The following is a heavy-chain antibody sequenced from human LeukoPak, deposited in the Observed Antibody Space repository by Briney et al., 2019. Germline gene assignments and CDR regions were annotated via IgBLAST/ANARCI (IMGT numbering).Heavy chain of an antibody. CDR1: GGSFSGYY. Sequence: PSETLSLTCAVYGGSFSGYYWSWIRQPPGKGLEWIGEINHSGSTNYNPSLKSRVTISVDTSKNQFSLKLSSVTAADTAVYYRARGRYSSSWRWFDPWGQGTLVTVSS. CDR3: ARGRYSSSWRWFDP. D-gene: IGHD6-6*01. CDR2: INHSGST. V-gene: IGHV4-34*01. J-gene: IGHJ5*02.